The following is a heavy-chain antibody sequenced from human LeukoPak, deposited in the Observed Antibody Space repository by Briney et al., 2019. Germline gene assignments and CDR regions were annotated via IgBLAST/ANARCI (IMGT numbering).Heavy chain of an antibody. V-gene: IGHV4-34*01. CDR3: ARIKVSSGWFVSGWFDP. D-gene: IGHD6-19*01. CDR1: GGSFSGYY. Sequence: PSETLSLTCAVYGGSFSGYYWSWIRQPPGKGLEWIGEINHSGSTNYNPSLKSRVTISVDTSKNQFSLKLSSVTAADTAVYYCARIKVSSGWFVSGWFDPWGQGTLVTVSS. J-gene: IGHJ5*02. CDR2: INHSGST.